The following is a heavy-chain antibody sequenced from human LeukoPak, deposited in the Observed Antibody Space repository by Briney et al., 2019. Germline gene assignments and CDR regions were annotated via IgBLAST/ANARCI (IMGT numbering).Heavy chain of an antibody. CDR1: GYTFTSYG. CDR2: ISAYNGNT. Sequence: ASVKVSCKASGYTFTSYGISWVRQAPGQGLEWMGWISAYNGNTNYAQKLQGRVTMTTDTSTSTAYMELRSLRSDDTAVYYCARVPHPYYSGGPAYYYYYMDVWGKGTTVTVSS. V-gene: IGHV1-18*01. J-gene: IGHJ6*03. D-gene: IGHD4-11*01. CDR3: ARVPHPYYSGGPAYYYYYMDV.